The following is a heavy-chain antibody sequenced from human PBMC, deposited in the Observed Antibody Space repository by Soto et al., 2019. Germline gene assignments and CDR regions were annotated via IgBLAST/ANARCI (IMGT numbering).Heavy chain of an antibody. Sequence: PSETLSLTCTVSAGSIISGGYYWSWIRQHPGKGLEWIGYIYYSGSTYYNPSLKSRVTISVDTSKNQFSLKLSSVTAADTAVYYCARGREDQYYDFWSGYRALNYFDYWGQGTLVTVSS. J-gene: IGHJ4*02. V-gene: IGHV4-31*03. D-gene: IGHD3-3*01. CDR3: ARGREDQYYDFWSGYRALNYFDY. CDR1: AGSIISGGYY. CDR2: IYYSGST.